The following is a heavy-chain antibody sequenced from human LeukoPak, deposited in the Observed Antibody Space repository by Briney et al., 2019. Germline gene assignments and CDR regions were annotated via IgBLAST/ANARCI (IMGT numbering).Heavy chain of an antibody. D-gene: IGHD6-13*01. V-gene: IGHV4-34*01. CDR3: ARLVGSSWYHEVLRGRDY. Sequence: SETLSLICAVYGGSFSGYYWSWIRQPPGKGLEWIGYIYYSGSTYYNPSLKSRVTISVDTSKNQFSLKLTSVTAADTAVYYCARLVGSSWYHEVLRGRDYWGQGTLVTVSS. CDR2: IYYSGST. J-gene: IGHJ4*02. CDR1: GGSFSGYY.